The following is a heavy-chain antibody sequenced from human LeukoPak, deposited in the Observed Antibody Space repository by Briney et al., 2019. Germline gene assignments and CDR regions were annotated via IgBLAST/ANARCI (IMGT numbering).Heavy chain of an antibody. V-gene: IGHV4-4*08. CDR2: IYTTGST. D-gene: IGHD5-24*01. Sequence: SETLSLTCTVSGGSFSTYYWSWIRQPPGKRLEWIGYIYTTGSTNYNPSLESRVTISVDTSKKQFSLKLRSVTAADTAVYYCARLRRLRDSYNAFDIWGQGRMVTVSS. CDR1: GGSFSTYY. CDR3: ARLRRLRDSYNAFDI. J-gene: IGHJ3*02.